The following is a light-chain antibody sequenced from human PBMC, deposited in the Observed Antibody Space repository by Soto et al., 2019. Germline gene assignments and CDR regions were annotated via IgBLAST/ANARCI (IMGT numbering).Light chain of an antibody. J-gene: IGLJ1*01. Sequence: QSALTQPPSGSGSPGQSVAISCSGTSSDVGSYNRVSWYQQPPGTAPKLMIFDVSNRPSGVPDRFSGSKSGNTASLTISGLQAEDEADYYCSSFTISNTYVFGPGTKFTVL. CDR3: SSFTISNTYV. CDR2: DVS. V-gene: IGLV2-18*02. CDR1: SSDVGSYNR.